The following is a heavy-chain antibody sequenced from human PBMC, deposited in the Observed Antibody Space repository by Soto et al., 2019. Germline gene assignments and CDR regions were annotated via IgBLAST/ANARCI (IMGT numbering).Heavy chain of an antibody. D-gene: IGHD3-22*01. CDR3: ARQIYDSDTGPNFQYYFDS. Sequence: GEPLKISWKGSGYSFAGYWITWVRQKPGKGLEWMGRIDPSDSQTYYSPSFRGHVTISVTKSITTVFLQWSSLRASDTAMYYCARQIYDSDTGPNFQYYFDSWGQGTPVTVSS. CDR2: IDPSDSQT. V-gene: IGHV5-10-1*01. J-gene: IGHJ4*02. CDR1: GYSFAGYW.